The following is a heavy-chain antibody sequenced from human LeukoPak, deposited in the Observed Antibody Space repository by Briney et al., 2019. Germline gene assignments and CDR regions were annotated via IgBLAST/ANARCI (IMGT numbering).Heavy chain of an antibody. V-gene: IGHV3-48*01. CDR2: ISSSSSTV. J-gene: IGHJ1*01. CDR3: ARVRYSSGWQYFQH. Sequence: GGSLRLSCAASGFTFSSYSMNWVRQAPGKGLEWVSYISSSSSTVYYADSVKGRFTISRDNAKNSLYLQMNSLRAEDTAVYYCARVRYSSGWQYFQHWGQGTLVTVSS. CDR1: GFTFSSYS. D-gene: IGHD6-19*01.